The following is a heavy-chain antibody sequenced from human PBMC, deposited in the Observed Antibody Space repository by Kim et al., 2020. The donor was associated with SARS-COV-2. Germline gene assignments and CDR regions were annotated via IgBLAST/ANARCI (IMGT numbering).Heavy chain of an antibody. Sequence: GGSLRLSCAASGFTFSSYGMHWVRQAPGKGLEWVAVIWYDGSNKYYADSVKGRFTISRDNSKNTLYLQMNSLRAEDTAVYYCARDTHVGSDDDPWGQGTLVTVSS. D-gene: IGHD3-10*01. J-gene: IGHJ5*02. CDR1: GFTFSSYG. V-gene: IGHV3-33*01. CDR2: IWYDGSNK. CDR3: ARDTHVGSDDDP.